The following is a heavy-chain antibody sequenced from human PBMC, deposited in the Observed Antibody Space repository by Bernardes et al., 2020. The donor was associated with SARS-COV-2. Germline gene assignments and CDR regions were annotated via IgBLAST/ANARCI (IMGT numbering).Heavy chain of an antibody. CDR3: ARGRPTAVDLDS. Sequence: SETLSLTCTVSGDSVTSDSIYWTWIRQSPGTGLEWIGNINYRGNTKYNPSLKSRVAISLDTSGNQFSLSLKSVSSADTAVYYCARGRPTAVDLDSWGQGTRVTVSS. D-gene: IGHD6-25*01. V-gene: IGHV4-61*01. CDR1: GDSVTSDSIY. CDR2: INYRGNT. J-gene: IGHJ5*01.